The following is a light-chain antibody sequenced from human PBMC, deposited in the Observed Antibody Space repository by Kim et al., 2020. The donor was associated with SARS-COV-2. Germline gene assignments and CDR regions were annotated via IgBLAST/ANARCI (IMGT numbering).Light chain of an antibody. Sequence: NFMLTQPHSVSESPGKTVTISCTGSSGSIASNYVQWYQQRPGSAPTTVIYEDNQRPSGVPDRFSGSIDSSSNSASLTISGLKTEDEADYYCQSYDSSNHEVFGTGTKVNVL. CDR3: QSYDSSNHEV. V-gene: IGLV6-57*02. CDR2: EDN. CDR1: SGSIASNY. J-gene: IGLJ1*01.